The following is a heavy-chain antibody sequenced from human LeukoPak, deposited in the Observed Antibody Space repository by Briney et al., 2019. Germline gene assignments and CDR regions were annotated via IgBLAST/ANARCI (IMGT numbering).Heavy chain of an antibody. V-gene: IGHV3-11*04. CDR1: GFSFSDYY. CDR2: IGSTI. J-gene: IGHJ4*02. Sequence: GGSLRLSCVASGFSFSDYYMSWIRQAPEKGLEWVSYIGSTIYYADSVKGRFTISRDNAKNSLYLQMNSLRAEDTAVYYCAKDGDIAAAGYYFDYWGQGTLVTVSS. CDR3: AKDGDIAAAGYYFDY. D-gene: IGHD6-13*01.